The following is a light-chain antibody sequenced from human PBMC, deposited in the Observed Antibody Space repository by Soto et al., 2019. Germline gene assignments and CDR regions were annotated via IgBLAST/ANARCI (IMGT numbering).Light chain of an antibody. V-gene: IGLV2-23*01. CDR3: CSYAGSSPNV. Sequence: QSALTQPASVSGSPGQSITISCTGTSSDVGSYNLVSWYQQHPGKAPKLMIYEGSKRPSGVSNRFSGSKSGNTASLTISGLQAEDDADYYCCSYAGSSPNVFGTGTKLTVL. J-gene: IGLJ1*01. CDR2: EGS. CDR1: SSDVGSYNL.